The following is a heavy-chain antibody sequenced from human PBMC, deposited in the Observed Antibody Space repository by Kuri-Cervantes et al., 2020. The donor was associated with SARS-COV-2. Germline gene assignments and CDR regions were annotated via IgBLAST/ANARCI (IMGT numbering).Heavy chain of an antibody. CDR2: IYYSGST. CDR3: ARQEVVAATNWFDP. D-gene: IGHD2-15*01. Sequence: GSLRLSCTVSGGSISSSSYYWGWIRQPPGKGLEWIGSIYYSGSTYYNPSLKSRVTISVDTSKNQFSLKLSSVTAADTAVYCCARQEVVAATNWFDPWGQGTLVTVSS. CDR1: GGSISSSSYY. J-gene: IGHJ5*02. V-gene: IGHV4-39*01.